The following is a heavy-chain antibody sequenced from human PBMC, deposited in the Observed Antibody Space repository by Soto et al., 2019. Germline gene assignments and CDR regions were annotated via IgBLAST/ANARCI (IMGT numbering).Heavy chain of an antibody. CDR3: ARGVRYYYDSSGYYPNIYYFDY. CDR1: GGSISSSSYY. V-gene: IGHV4-39*07. Sequence: SETLSLTCTVSGGSISSSSYYWGRLRQPPGKGREWIGNIYYSGSTNYNPSLKSRVTISVDTSKNQFSLKLSSVTAADTAVYYCARGVRYYYDSSGYYPNIYYFDYWGQGTLVTVS. J-gene: IGHJ4*02. D-gene: IGHD3-22*01. CDR2: IYYSGST.